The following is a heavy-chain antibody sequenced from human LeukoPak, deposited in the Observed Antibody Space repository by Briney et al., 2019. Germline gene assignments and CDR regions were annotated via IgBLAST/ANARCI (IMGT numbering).Heavy chain of an antibody. Sequence: SETLSLTCTVSGGSISSYYWSWIRQPPGKGLEWIGYIYYSGSTNYNPSLKSRVTISVDTSKNQFSLKLSSVTAADTAVYYCARDGYSSGWAYYFDYWGQGTLVTVSS. D-gene: IGHD6-19*01. CDR2: IYYSGST. CDR1: GGSISSYY. J-gene: IGHJ4*02. CDR3: ARDGYSSGWAYYFDY. V-gene: IGHV4-59*01.